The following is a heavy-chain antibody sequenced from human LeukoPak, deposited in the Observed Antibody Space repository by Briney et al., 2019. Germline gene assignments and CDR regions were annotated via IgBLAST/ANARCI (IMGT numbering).Heavy chain of an antibody. V-gene: IGHV1-69*13. CDR1: GGTFSSYA. CDR3: ARDHLGYCSGGSCSNFDY. CDR2: IIPIFGTA. Sequence: ASVKVSCKASGGTFSSYAISWVRQAPGQGLEWMGGIIPIFGTANSAQKFQGRVTITADESTSTAYMELSSLRSEDTVVYYCARDHLGYCSGGSCSNFDYWGQGTLVTVSS. J-gene: IGHJ4*02. D-gene: IGHD2-15*01.